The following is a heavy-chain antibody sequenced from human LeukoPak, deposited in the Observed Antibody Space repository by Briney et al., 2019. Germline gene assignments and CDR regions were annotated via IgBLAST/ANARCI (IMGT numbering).Heavy chain of an antibody. CDR1: GFTFSSYW. CDR2: INSDGSST. CDR3: ARDHYDFWSGYYDAYDY. Sequence: GGSLRLSCAASGFTFSSYWMHWVRQAPGKGLVWVSRINSDGSSTSYADSVKGRFTISRDNGKNTLDLQMNSLRAEDTAVYYCARDHYDFWSGYYDAYDYWGQGTLVTVSS. J-gene: IGHJ4*02. D-gene: IGHD3-3*01. V-gene: IGHV3-74*01.